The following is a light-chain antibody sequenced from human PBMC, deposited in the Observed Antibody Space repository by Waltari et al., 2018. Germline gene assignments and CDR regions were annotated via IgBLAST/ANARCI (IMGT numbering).Light chain of an antibody. CDR3: SSYTSSSSYV. Sequence: QSALTQPASESGSPGQSITISCTGTSSDVGGYNYVSWYQQHPSKAPKLMLYEVRNRPSGFSNRISGSKSANTASLTITGLQAEDEADYYCSSYTSSSSYVFGTGTKVTVL. CDR1: SSDVGGYNY. V-gene: IGLV2-14*01. J-gene: IGLJ1*01. CDR2: EVR.